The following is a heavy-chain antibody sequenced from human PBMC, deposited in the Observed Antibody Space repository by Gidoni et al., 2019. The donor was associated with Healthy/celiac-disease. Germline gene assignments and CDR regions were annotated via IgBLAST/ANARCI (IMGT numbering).Heavy chain of an antibody. Sequence: QMQLVQSGPEVKKPGTSVKVSGKASGCPFTSSGLQWAQQARGQRLEWVGWIVVGSGNTNYAQKFQERVTITRDMSTSTAYMELSSLRSEDTAVYYCASQHYSSSSFYYYYGMDVWGQGTTVTVSS. V-gene: IGHV1-58*01. CDR1: GCPFTSSG. CDR3: ASQHYSSSSFYYYYGMDV. D-gene: IGHD6-6*01. J-gene: IGHJ6*02. CDR2: IVVGSGNT.